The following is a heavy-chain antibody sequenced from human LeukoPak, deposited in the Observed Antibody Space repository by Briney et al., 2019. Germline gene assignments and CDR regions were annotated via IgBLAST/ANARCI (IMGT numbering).Heavy chain of an antibody. CDR1: GFTFSTYA. D-gene: IGHD3-10*01. Sequence: GGSLRLSCAASGFTFSTYAMTWVRQAPGKGLEWVSGISGGGDNTYYADSVKGRSTVSRDNSKNTLYLQMNSLRAEDTAIYYCAKTPKLVRGAPDYWGQGTLVTVSS. J-gene: IGHJ4*02. CDR2: ISGGGDNT. CDR3: AKTPKLVRGAPDY. V-gene: IGHV3-23*01.